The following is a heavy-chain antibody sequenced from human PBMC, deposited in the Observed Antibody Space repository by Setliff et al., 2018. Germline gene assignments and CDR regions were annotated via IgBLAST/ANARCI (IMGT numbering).Heavy chain of an antibody. CDR3: ARGGYYDTSGYLNY. D-gene: IGHD3-22*01. V-gene: IGHV4-59*01. Sequence: SETLSLTCAVYGGSFSGYYWSWIRQPPGKGPEWIGNIYYSGNTNYSPSLKSRVTISVDTSKNQLSLKLSSVTAADTAVYYCARGGYYDTSGYLNYWGQGTLVTVSS. CDR1: GGSFSGYY. J-gene: IGHJ4*02. CDR2: IYYSGNT.